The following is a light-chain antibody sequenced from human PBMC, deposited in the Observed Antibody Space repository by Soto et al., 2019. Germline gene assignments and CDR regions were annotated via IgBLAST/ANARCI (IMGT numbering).Light chain of an antibody. J-gene: IGLJ1*01. Sequence: QSVLSQPASLSGSPGQSVTISCTGSSSDFGKSNLVSWYQRHPGKAPKLIIYEVRKRPSGISDRFSGSKSGATASLTISGLQAEDEADYYCCSYAKGSASYVFGRGTKLTVL. CDR1: SSDFGKSNL. CDR3: CSYAKGSASYV. CDR2: EVR. V-gene: IGLV2-23*02.